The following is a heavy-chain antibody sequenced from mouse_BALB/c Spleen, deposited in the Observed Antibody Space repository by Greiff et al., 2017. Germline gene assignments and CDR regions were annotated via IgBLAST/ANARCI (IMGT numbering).Heavy chain of an antibody. V-gene: IGHV4-1*02. D-gene: IGHD2-1*01. Sequence: EVKLMESGGGLVQPGGSLKLSCAASGFDFSRYWMSWVRQAPGKGLEWIGEINPDSSTINYTPSLKDKFIISRDNAKNTLYLQMSKVRSEDTALYYCARHGNYYFDYWGQGTTLTVSS. J-gene: IGHJ2*01. CDR2: INPDSSTI. CDR1: GFDFSRYW. CDR3: ARHGNYYFDY.